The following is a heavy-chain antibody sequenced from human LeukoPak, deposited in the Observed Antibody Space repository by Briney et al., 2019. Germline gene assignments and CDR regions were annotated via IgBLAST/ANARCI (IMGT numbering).Heavy chain of an antibody. D-gene: IGHD6-19*01. CDR2: ITWDGAYT. CDR1: GFTFDDYA. V-gene: IGHV3-43D*03. J-gene: IGHJ4*02. CDR3: AKDAAQYGSGWSTDH. Sequence: PGGSLRLSCAASGFTFDDYAMHWARQAPGKGLEWLSLITWDGAYTYYADSVTGRFTISRDNSKNSLYLQMNSLRVEDTALYYCAKDAAQYGSGWSTDHWGQGTLVTVSS.